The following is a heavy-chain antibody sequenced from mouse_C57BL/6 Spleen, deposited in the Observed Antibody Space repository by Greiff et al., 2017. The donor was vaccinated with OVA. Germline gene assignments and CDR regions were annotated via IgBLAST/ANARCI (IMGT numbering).Heavy chain of an antibody. CDR1: GYTFTDYY. Sequence: VQLQQSGPELVKPGASVKISCKASGYTFTDYYMNWVKQSHGKSLEWIGDINPNNGGTSYNQKFKGKATLTVDKSSSTAYMELRSLTSEDSAVYYCARVDGYDGWFAYWGQGTLVTVSA. J-gene: IGHJ3*01. CDR2: INPNNGGT. V-gene: IGHV1-26*01. D-gene: IGHD2-2*01. CDR3: ARVDGYDGWFAY.